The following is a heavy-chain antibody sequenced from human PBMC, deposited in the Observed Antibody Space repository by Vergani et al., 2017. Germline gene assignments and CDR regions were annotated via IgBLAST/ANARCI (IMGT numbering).Heavy chain of an antibody. V-gene: IGHV1-24*01. CDR2: FDPEDGET. Sequence: QVQLVQSGAEVKKPGASVKVSCKVSGYTLTELSMHWVRQAPGKGLEWMGGFDPEDGETIYAQKFQGRVTMTEDTSTDTAYMELSSLRSEDTAVYYCATSTSPYDYDSSGYPDAFDIWGQGTMVTVSS. D-gene: IGHD3-22*01. J-gene: IGHJ3*02. CDR3: ATSTSPYDYDSSGYPDAFDI. CDR1: GYTLTELS.